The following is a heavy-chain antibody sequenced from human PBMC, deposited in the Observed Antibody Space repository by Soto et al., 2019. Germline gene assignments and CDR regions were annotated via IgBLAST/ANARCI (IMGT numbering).Heavy chain of an antibody. J-gene: IGHJ6*02. Sequence: EVQLLESGGGLVQPGGSLRLSCAASGFTFSSHVMNWVRQAPGKGLEWVAAISGGGGTTYYGASVEGRFTMSRDNSKNTLYLQMNSLRADDTAVYYCARGPRAPPPHDYGMDVWGQGTTVTVSS. CDR1: GFTFSSHV. V-gene: IGHV3-23*01. CDR3: ARGPRAPPPHDYGMDV. CDR2: ISGGGGTT.